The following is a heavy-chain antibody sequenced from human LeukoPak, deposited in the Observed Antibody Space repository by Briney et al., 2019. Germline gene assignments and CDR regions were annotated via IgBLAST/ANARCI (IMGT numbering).Heavy chain of an antibody. D-gene: IGHD1-26*01. J-gene: IGHJ4*02. Sequence: SETLSLTCTVSSGSISSYYWGWVRQPPGKGLEWIGRIYTTGTTHYNPSLKSRVTMSMDTSTNQFSLNLRSMTAADTAVYYCGRQGYTASYYFLDYWSRGTLVAVS. CDR3: GRQGYTASYYFLDY. CDR1: SGSISSYY. V-gene: IGHV4-4*07. CDR2: IYTTGTT.